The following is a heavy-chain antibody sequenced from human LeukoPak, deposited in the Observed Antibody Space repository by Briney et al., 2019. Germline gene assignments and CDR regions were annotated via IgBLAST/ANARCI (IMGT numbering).Heavy chain of an antibody. CDR1: GFTFSSYA. D-gene: IGHD2-2*01. CDR2: ITGSGGST. Sequence: LSGGSLRLSCAASGFTFSSYAMGWVRQAPGKGLEWVSAITGSGGSTYYADSVKGRFTISRDNSKNTLYLQMNSLRAEDTAVYYCARDWYHAIDYWGQGTLVSVSS. J-gene: IGHJ4*02. V-gene: IGHV3-23*01. CDR3: ARDWYHAIDY.